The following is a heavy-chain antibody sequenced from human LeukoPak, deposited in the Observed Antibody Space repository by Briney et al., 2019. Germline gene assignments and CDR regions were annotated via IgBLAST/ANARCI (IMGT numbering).Heavy chain of an antibody. D-gene: IGHD3-22*01. CDR3: ARGRKVMVIINKGYFDY. Sequence: SETLSLTCTVSGGSISSSSYYWGWIRQPPGKGLEWIGSIYYSGSTYYNPSLKSRVTISVDTSKNQFSLKLSSVTAADTAVYYCARGRKVMVIINKGYFDYWGQGTLVTVSS. CDR2: IYYSGST. CDR1: GGSISSSSYY. J-gene: IGHJ4*02. V-gene: IGHV4-39*07.